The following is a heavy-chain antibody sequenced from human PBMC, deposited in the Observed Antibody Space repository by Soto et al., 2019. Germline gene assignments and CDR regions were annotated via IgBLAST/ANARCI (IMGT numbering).Heavy chain of an antibody. Sequence: SETLSLTCTVSGGSISSYYWSWIRQPPGKGLEWIGYIYYSGSTNYNPSLKSRVTISVDTSKNHFSLKLSSVTAADTAVYYCARWYDSSGYYPTAGAFYFDYWGQGTLVTVSS. CDR2: IYYSGST. CDR3: ARWYDSSGYYPTAGAFYFDY. CDR1: GGSISSYY. V-gene: IGHV4-59*08. D-gene: IGHD3-22*01. J-gene: IGHJ4*02.